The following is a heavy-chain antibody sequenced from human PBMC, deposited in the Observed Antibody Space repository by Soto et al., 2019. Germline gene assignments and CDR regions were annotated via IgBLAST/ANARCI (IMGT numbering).Heavy chain of an antibody. Sequence: QVQLQESGPGLVKPSETLSLTCTVSGGSIGSYYWSWIRQPPGKGLEWIGYIYGSGNTNYNPSLKSRVSISVDTSKDQFSLTLSSVTAADTAVYYGARGASIWGYNFDYWGQGSLVTVSS. D-gene: IGHD3-16*01. CDR1: GGSIGSYY. V-gene: IGHV4-59*01. CDR3: ARGASIWGYNFDY. J-gene: IGHJ4*02. CDR2: IYGSGNT.